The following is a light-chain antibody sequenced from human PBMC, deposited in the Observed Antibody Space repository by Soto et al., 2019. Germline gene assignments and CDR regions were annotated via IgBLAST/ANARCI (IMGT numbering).Light chain of an antibody. J-gene: IGKJ4*01. V-gene: IGKV3-15*01. CDR2: GAS. CDR3: QQYNQWPLT. CDR1: QSVNSY. Sequence: ETVMTQSPATLSVSPGERATLSCRAGQSVNSYVAWYQQKPGQAPRLLIRGASARATGIPARFSGSGSGTEFTLTISSLQSEDFAVYYCQQYNQWPLTFGGGTKVEI.